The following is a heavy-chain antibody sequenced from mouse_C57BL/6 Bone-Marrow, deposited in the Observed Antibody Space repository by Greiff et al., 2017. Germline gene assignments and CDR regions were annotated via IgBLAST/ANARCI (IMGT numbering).Heavy chain of an antibody. CDR2: ISDGGSYT. D-gene: IGHD2-4*01. J-gene: IGHJ1*03. V-gene: IGHV5-4*01. CDR3: ARARLRYWYFDV. Sequence: DVQLVESGGGLVKPGGSLKLSCAASGFTFSSYAMSWVRQTPEKRLEWVATISDGGSYTYYPDNVKGRFTISRDKAKNNLYLQMSHLKSEDTAMYYCARARLRYWYFDVWGTGTTVTVSS. CDR1: GFTFSSYA.